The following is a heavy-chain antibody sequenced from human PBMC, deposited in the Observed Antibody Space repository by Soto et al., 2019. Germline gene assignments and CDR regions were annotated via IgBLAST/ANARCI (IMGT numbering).Heavy chain of an antibody. CDR1: GYTFTSYD. CDR3: ARDGSKIDGYGVQLGY. Sequence: QVQLVQSGAEGKKPGASVKVSCKASGYTFTSYDINWVRQATGQGLEWMGRMNPNSGDTGLAQKFQGRITMTRNTSITTAYMELSSLRSEDTAVYYCARDGSKIDGYGVQLGYWGQGTVVTVSS. D-gene: IGHD4-17*01. J-gene: IGHJ4*02. V-gene: IGHV1-8*01. CDR2: MNPNSGDT.